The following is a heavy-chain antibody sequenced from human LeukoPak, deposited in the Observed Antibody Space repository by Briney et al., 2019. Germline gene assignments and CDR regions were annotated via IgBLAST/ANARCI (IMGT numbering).Heavy chain of an antibody. J-gene: IGHJ4*02. CDR2: INHSGST. CDR3: ARGRVWGSYHGY. V-gene: IGHV4-34*01. CDR1: GGSFSGYY. D-gene: IGHD3-16*02. Sequence: PSETLSLTCAVYGGSFSGYYWSWIRQPPGKGLEWIGEINHSGSTNYNPSLKSRVTISVDTSKNQFSLKLSFVTAADTAVYYCARGRVWGSYHGYWGQGTLVTVSS.